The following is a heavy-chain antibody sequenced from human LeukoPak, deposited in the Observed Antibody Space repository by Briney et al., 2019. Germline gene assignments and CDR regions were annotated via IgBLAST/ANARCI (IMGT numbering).Heavy chain of an antibody. Sequence: ASVKVSCKAPGYTFTGYYVHWVRQAPGQGLEWMGRINPNSGGTNYAQKFQGRVTMTRDTSISTAYMELSRLRSDDTAVYYCARGGYDFVYYYYGMDVWGQGTTVTVSS. V-gene: IGHV1-2*06. CDR2: INPNSGGT. D-gene: IGHD3-3*01. J-gene: IGHJ6*02. CDR1: GYTFTGYY. CDR3: ARGGYDFVYYYYGMDV.